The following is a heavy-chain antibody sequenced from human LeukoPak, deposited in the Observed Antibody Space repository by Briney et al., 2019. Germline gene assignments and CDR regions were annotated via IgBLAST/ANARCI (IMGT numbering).Heavy chain of an antibody. J-gene: IGHJ6*02. CDR1: GGTFSSYA. CDR3: ARGLTAADYYYYGMDV. D-gene: IGHD2-2*01. V-gene: IGHV1-69*13. CDR2: IIPIFGTA. Sequence: WASVKVSCKASGGTFSSYAISWVRQAPGQGLEWMGGIIPIFGTANYAQKFQGRVTITADESTSTAYMELSSLRSEDTAVYYCARGLTAADYYYYGMDVWGQGTTVPVSS.